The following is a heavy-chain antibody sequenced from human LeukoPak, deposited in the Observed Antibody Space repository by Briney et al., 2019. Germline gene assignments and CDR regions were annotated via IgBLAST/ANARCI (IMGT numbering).Heavy chain of an antibody. CDR3: AAMSFWSGYPFDY. Sequence: GESLKISWKGSGYSFTSYWIGWVRQMPGKGLEWMGIIYPGDSDTRYSPSFQGQVTISADKSISTAYLQWSSLKASDTAMYYCAAMSFWSGYPFDYWGQGTLVTVSS. V-gene: IGHV5-51*01. CDR1: GYSFTSYW. CDR2: IYPGDSDT. D-gene: IGHD3-3*01. J-gene: IGHJ4*02.